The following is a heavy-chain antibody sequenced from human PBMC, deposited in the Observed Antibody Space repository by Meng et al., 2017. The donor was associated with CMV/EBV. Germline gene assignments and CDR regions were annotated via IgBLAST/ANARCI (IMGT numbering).Heavy chain of an antibody. CDR1: GFTFRSYS. V-gene: IGHV3-21*01. CDR3: ARGFSITALSDY. Sequence: GESLKISCAASGFTFRSYSMNWVRQAPGKGLEWVSSISSSSSYIYYADSVKGRFTISRDNAKNSLYLQMNSLRAEDTAVYYCARGFSITALSDYWGQGTLVTVSS. CDR2: ISSSSSYI. J-gene: IGHJ4*02. D-gene: IGHD1-14*01.